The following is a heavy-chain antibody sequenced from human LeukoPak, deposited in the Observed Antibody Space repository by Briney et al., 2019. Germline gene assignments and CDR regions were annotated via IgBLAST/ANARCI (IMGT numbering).Heavy chain of an antibody. D-gene: IGHD3-22*01. J-gene: IGHJ4*02. CDR2: IYHSGST. CDR1: GYSISSGYY. CDR3: ARDAHYYDSSGYPFDY. V-gene: IGHV4-38-2*02. Sequence: SETLSLTCTVSGYSISSGYYWGWIRQPPGKGLEWIGSIYHSGSTYYNPSLKSRVTISVDTSKNQFSLKLSSVTAADTAVYYCARDAHYYDSSGYPFDYWGQGTLVTVSS.